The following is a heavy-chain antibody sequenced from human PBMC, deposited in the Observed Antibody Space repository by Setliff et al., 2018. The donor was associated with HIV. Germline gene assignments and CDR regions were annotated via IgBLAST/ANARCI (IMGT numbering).Heavy chain of an antibody. Sequence: SETLSLTCAVYGGSFSAYYWSWIRQPQGKGLEWMGEINNSGSTNYNPSLKTRVTIMVDTSKNQFSLKLGSVTAADTAVYYCAREWSYGAFDTFDVWGQGTMVTVSS. D-gene: IGHD5-18*01. J-gene: IGHJ3*01. V-gene: IGHV4-34*01. CDR2: INNSGST. CDR1: GGSFSAYY. CDR3: AREWSYGAFDTFDV.